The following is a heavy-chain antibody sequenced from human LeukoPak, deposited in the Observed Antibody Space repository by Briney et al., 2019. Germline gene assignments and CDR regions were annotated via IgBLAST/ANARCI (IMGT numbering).Heavy chain of an antibody. J-gene: IGHJ4*02. V-gene: IGHV1-2*06. CDR1: GYTFTSYA. CDR2: INPNSGGT. CDR3: ARARVPLFDY. Sequence: GASVTVSCKASGYTFTSYAMNWVRQAPGQGLEWMGRINPNSGGTNYAQKFQGRVTMTRDTSISTAYMELSRLRSDDTAVYYCARARVPLFDYWGQGTLVTVSS. D-gene: IGHD3-10*01.